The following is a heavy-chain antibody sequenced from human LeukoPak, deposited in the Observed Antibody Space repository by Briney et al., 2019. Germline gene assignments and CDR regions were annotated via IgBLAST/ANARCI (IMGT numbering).Heavy chain of an antibody. CDR3: ARWSGGADY. CDR2: ISQTGSAI. CDR1: GFTFTEYY. D-gene: IGHD3-16*01. V-gene: IGHV3-11*01. Sequence: TGGSLRLSCAASGFTFTEYYMTWMRRAPGKGLEWVSYISQTGSAIYTDSVKGRFTISRDNAKNSLYLQMNSLRAEDTAIYYCARWSGGADYWGQGVLVTVSS. J-gene: IGHJ4*02.